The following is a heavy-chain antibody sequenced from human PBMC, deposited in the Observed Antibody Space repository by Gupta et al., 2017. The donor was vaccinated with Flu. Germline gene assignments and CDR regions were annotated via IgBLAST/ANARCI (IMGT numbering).Heavy chain of an antibody. CDR1: GFPLTNAKMG. V-gene: IGHV2-26*01. J-gene: IGHJ6*02. CDR2: IFSNADR. D-gene: IGHD3-9*01. CDR3: ARIDLLYDVLTATYYYYYSGADV. Sequence: QVTLKESGPVLVKPTETLTLTCTVSGFPLTNAKMGVTWIRQSPGKALEWLAHIFSNADRSYNTALQSRLNISEDISKNQVVLTMTNMDPVDTGTYYCARIDLLYDVLTATYYYYYSGADVWGPGITVTVSS.